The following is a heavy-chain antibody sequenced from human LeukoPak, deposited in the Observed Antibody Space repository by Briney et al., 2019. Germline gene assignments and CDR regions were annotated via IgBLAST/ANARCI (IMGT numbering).Heavy chain of an antibody. V-gene: IGHV1-18*01. Sequence: ASVKVSCKASGYAFTSYGISWVRQAPGQGLERMGWISAYNGNTNYAQKLQGRVTMTTDTSTSTAYMELRSLRSDDTAVYYCARSYCSSTSCLPPLDYWGQGTLVTVSS. CDR3: ARSYCSSTSCLPPLDY. J-gene: IGHJ4*02. CDR2: ISAYNGNT. CDR1: GYAFTSYG. D-gene: IGHD2-2*01.